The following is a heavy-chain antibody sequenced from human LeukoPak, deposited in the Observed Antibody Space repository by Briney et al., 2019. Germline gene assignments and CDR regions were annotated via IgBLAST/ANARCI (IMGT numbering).Heavy chain of an antibody. Sequence: GGSLRLSCAASGFTFSSYAMSWVRQAPGKGLEWVSAISGSGGSTYYADSVKGRFTISRDNAKNSLYLQMNSLRGEDTAVYYCARDSVSGNFDYWGQGTLVTVSS. D-gene: IGHD1-20*01. CDR2: ISGSGGST. CDR1: GFTFSSYA. CDR3: ARDSVSGNFDY. J-gene: IGHJ4*02. V-gene: IGHV3-23*01.